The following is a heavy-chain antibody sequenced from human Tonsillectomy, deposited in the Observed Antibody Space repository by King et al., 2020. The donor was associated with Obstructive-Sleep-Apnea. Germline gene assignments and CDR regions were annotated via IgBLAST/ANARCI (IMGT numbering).Heavy chain of an antibody. CDR2: ISYDGTNN. CDR3: ARGTEYFGSGSLGY. D-gene: IGHD3-10*01. Sequence: VQLVESGGGVVQPGRSLGLSCAASGFTFTSYFMYWVRQAPGKGLDWLTVISYDGTNNYYSDAVKGRFTISRDNSKNTLDLQMNSLRDEDTAVYYCARGTEYFGSGSLGYWGQGTLVTVSS. V-gene: IGHV3-30-3*01. CDR1: GFTFTSYF. J-gene: IGHJ4*02.